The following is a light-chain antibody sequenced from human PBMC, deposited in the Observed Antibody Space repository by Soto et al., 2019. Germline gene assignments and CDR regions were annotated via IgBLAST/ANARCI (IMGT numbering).Light chain of an antibody. J-gene: IGLJ2*01. CDR1: SSDVGGYNY. Sequence: QSALTQPASVSGSPGQSITISCTGTSSDVGGYNYVSWYQQHSGKAPKLMIYDVSNRPSGVSNRFSGSKSGNTASLTISGLQAEDEADYYCSSYTSSSAWAVFGGGTKLTVL. CDR3: SSYTSSSAWAV. V-gene: IGLV2-14*01. CDR2: DVS.